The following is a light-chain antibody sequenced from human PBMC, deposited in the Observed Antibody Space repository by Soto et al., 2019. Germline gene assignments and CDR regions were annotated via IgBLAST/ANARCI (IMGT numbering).Light chain of an antibody. J-gene: IGKJ1*01. CDR1: QSISSDH. CDR3: QQYGSSPRT. CDR2: GAS. V-gene: IGKV3-20*01. Sequence: EIVLTQSPGILSLSPGERATLACRASQSISSDHLAWYQQRPGQSPRLLIYGASSRATGIPDRFSGSGSGTDFTLTISRLEPEDFAVYYCQQYGSSPRTFGQGTKVDIK.